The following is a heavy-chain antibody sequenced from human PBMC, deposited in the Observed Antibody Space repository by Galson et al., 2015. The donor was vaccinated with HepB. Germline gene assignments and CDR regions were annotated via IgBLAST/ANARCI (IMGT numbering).Heavy chain of an antibody. CDR1: GFIFKDYA. J-gene: IGHJ4*02. CDR2: ISGDTYGK. D-gene: IGHD6-19*01. Sequence: SLRLSCAGSGFIFKDYALTWVRQAPGKGLQWISGISGDTYGKYYTDSVKGRFTISRDNSNSRLYLQMTNMRADDTAPYYCAKGRGWYTGFDSWGQGALVTVSS. V-gene: IGHV3-23*01. CDR3: AKGRGWYTGFDS.